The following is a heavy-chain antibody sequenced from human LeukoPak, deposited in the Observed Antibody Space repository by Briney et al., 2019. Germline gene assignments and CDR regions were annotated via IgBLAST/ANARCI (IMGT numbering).Heavy chain of an antibody. V-gene: IGHV1-2*06. J-gene: IGHJ5*02. CDR1: GYTFTGYY. Sequence: ASVKVSCKASGYTFTGYYMHWVRQAPGQGLEWMGRINPNSGGTNYAQKFQGRVTMTRDTSISTAYMELSGLRSDDTAVYYCARVDGDRAGVLEWPHNWFDPWGQGTLVTVSS. CDR3: ARVDGDRAGVLEWPHNWFDP. D-gene: IGHD3-3*01. CDR2: INPNSGGT.